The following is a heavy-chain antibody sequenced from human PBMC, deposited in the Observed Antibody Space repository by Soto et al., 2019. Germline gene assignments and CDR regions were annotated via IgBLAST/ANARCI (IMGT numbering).Heavy chain of an antibody. J-gene: IGHJ4*02. D-gene: IGHD6-6*01. V-gene: IGHV3-74*01. CDR1: GFTFSSYW. CDR2: IDGAGRST. Sequence: EVQLVESGGGLVQPGGSLRLSCAASGFTFSSYWMHWVRQPPGKGLVWVSRIDGAGRSTNYADSVKGRFPISRDNAKNTLYLKMNSLGAEDTAVYYGARVGSTSWCWGQGTVVTVSS. CDR3: ARVGSTSWC.